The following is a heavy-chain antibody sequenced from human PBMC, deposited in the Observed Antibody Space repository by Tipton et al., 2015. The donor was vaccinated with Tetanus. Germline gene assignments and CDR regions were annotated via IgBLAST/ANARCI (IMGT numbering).Heavy chain of an antibody. V-gene: IGHV4-59*01. J-gene: IGHJ4*02. Sequence: TLSLTCTVSGGSMSNNYWSWIRQPPGKGLEWIAYIFHSGSTNYSPSLKSRITISQDTPNNQFSLKLTSVTAADTAVYYCARANYDFPKKGPFDSWGQGTLVIVSS. D-gene: IGHD3-3*01. CDR3: ARANYDFPKKGPFDS. CDR2: IFHSGST. CDR1: GGSMSNNY.